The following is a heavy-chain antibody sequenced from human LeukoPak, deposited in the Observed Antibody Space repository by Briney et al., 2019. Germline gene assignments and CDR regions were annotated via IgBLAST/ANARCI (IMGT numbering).Heavy chain of an antibody. CDR1: RATVTPYA. Sequence: APVNASCKASRATVTPYAISSVRQAPRQGGGWRGGIIPIFGNANYAQKFRGSVTITTDESTSTAYMELSSLRSEDTAVYYCARGNSSSWYKRYYSYYMDVWGNGATVTVSS. V-gene: IGHV1-69*05. CDR2: IIPIFGNA. J-gene: IGHJ6*03. CDR3: ARGNSSSWYKRYYSYYMDV. D-gene: IGHD6-13*01.